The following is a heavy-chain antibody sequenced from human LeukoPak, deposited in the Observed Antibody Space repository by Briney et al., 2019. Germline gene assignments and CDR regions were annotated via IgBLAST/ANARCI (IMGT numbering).Heavy chain of an antibody. D-gene: IGHD6-6*01. CDR3: ARDLSIAAHNFDH. CDR1: GFTFSSYG. CDR2: ISGSGGTT. V-gene: IGHV3-48*02. Sequence: GGSLRLSCAASGFTFSSYGMNWVRQAPGKGLEWVSAISGSGGTTYYADSVKGRFTIYRDNAKNSLYLQINSLRDEDTAVYYCARDLSIAAHNFDHWGQGTLVSVSS. J-gene: IGHJ4*02.